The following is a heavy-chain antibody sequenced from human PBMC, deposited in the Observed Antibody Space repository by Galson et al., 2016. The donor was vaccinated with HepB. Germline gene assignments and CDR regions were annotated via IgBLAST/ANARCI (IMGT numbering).Heavy chain of an antibody. D-gene: IGHD3-22*01. J-gene: IGHJ4*02. Sequence: SLRLSCAASGFAFRSYSMSWVRQPPGKGLEWVSGIRADSSGTYYADSVKGRFTISRDNSRSTLYLQMNNLRAGDTAVYYCTKATYHYDSGIDSWGQGTLVTVS. CDR1: GFAFRSYS. CDR2: IRADSSGT. V-gene: IGHV3-23*01. CDR3: TKATYHYDSGIDS.